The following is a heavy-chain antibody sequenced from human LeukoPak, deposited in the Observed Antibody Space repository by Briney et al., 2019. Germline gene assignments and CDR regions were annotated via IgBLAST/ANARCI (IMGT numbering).Heavy chain of an antibody. J-gene: IGHJ6*03. CDR3: ARGGGYFFYYYYMDV. CDR1: GGSISSYY. CDR2: IYYSGSI. V-gene: IGHV4-59*01. Sequence: PSETLSLTCTVSGGSISSYYWSWIRQPPGKGLEWIGYIYYSGSINYNPSLKSRVTISVDTSKNQFSLKLSSVTAADTAVYYCARGGGYFFYYYYMDVWGKGTTVTVSS. D-gene: IGHD3-16*01.